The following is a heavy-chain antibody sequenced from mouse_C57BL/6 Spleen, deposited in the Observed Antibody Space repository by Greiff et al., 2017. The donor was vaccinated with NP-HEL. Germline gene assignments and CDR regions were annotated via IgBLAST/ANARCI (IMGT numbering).Heavy chain of an antibody. D-gene: IGHD1-1*01. CDR1: GYTFTSYW. Sequence: VQLQQPRAELVKPGASVKLSCKASGYTFTSYWMHWVKQRPGRGLEWIGRIDPNSGGTKYNEKFKSKATLTVDKPSSTAYMQVRRLTSEDSAVYYCARCVYYGSSYGFDYWGQGTTLTVST. CDR2: IDPNSGGT. J-gene: IGHJ2*01. CDR3: ARCVYYGSSYGFDY. V-gene: IGHV1-72*01.